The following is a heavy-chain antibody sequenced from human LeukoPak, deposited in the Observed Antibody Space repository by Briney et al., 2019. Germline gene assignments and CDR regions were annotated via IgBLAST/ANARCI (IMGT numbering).Heavy chain of an antibody. D-gene: IGHD2/OR15-2a*01. CDR3: ARADPTNTGHEYFDY. CDR2: NSALTGNI. Sequence: GASVKVSCTASGYTFNRYGISWVRQAPGQRPEWMGWNSALTGNIDYAPKFQGRVTMNTDTSTRTAYMELSSLVSADTAAYFCARADPTNTGHEYFDYWGRGTLVTVSS. J-gene: IGHJ4*02. V-gene: IGHV1-18*01. CDR1: GYTFNRYG.